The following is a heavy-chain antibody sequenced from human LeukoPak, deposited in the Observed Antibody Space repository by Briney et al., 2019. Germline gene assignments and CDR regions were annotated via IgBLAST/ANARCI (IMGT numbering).Heavy chain of an antibody. J-gene: IGHJ6*02. D-gene: IGHD3-10*01. CDR1: GYTFTSYD. CDR3: ARGLWFGSASGMDV. CDR2: MNPNSGNT. V-gene: IGHV1-8*01. Sequence: ASVKVSCKASGYTFTSYDINWVRQATGQGLEWMRWMNPNSGNTGYAQKFQGRVTMTRNTSISTAYMELSSLRSEDTAVYYCARGLWFGSASGMDVWGQGTTVTVSS.